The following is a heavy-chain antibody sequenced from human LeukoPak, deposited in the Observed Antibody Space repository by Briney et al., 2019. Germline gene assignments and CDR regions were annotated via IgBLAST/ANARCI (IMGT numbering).Heavy chain of an antibody. CDR3: ASSVPAAISYYYGMDV. D-gene: IGHD2-2*02. V-gene: IGHV1-69*13. J-gene: IGHJ6*02. CDR1: GGTFSSYA. Sequence: GASVKVSCKASGGTFSSYAISWVRQAPGQGLEWMGGLIPIFGTANYAQKFQGRVTITADESTSTAYMELSSLRSEDTAVYYCASSVPAAISYYYGMDVWGQGTTVAVSS. CDR2: LIPIFGTA.